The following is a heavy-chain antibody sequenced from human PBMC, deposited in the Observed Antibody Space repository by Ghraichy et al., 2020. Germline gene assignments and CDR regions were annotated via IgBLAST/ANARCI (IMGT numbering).Heavy chain of an antibody. CDR3: ARDLYDRSGYYIRSPDF. CDR2: ISYGGTNK. D-gene: IGHD3-22*01. Sequence: GGSLRLSCAASGFTFSSYGMHWVRQAPGKGLEWVAVISYGGTNKYYSDSVRGRFTISRDNSKNMLYLQMNSLRANDTAVYYCARDLYDRSGYYIRSPDFWGQVALVTGS. J-gene: IGHJ4*02. V-gene: IGHV3-30*04. CDR1: GFTFSSYG.